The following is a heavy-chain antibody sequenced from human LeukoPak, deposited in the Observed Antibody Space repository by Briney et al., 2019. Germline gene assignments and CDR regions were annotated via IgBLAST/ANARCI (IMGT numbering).Heavy chain of an antibody. CDR1: GGSISSGDYY. V-gene: IGHV4-30-4*01. CDR3: ARDLLNEGNHLDY. Sequence: TLSLTCTVSGGSISSGDYYWSWIRQPPGKGLEWIGYIYYSGSTYYNPSLKSRVTISVDTSKNQFSLRLSSVTAADTAVYYCARDLLNEGNHLDYWGQGTLVTVSS. D-gene: IGHD4-23*01. CDR2: IYYSGST. J-gene: IGHJ4*02.